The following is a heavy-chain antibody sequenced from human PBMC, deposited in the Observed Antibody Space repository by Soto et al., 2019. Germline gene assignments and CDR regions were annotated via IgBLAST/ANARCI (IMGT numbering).Heavy chain of an antibody. D-gene: IGHD1-26*01. CDR1: GFNFGNYA. J-gene: IGHJ4*02. CDR2: IGGGGST. CDR3: AKPGNTGSYPIKLNFAS. Sequence: PAGSLRLAGAASGFNFGNYAISWVLQAPGKGPEWVSSIGGGGSTYYADSVKGRFTISRDHSKNTVFLPSNTLRAEDAAVYYCAKPGNTGSYPIKLNFASWGKGTLVTVSP. V-gene: IGHV3-23*01.